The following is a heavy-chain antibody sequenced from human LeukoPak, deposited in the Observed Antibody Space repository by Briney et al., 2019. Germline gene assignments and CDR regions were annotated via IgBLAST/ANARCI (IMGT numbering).Heavy chain of an antibody. CDR2: IYYSGST. D-gene: IGHD6-6*01. Sequence: SETLSLTCTVSGGSMSPYHWGWIRQPPGKGLEWTGYIYYSGSTNYNPSLKSRVTISVDRSKNQFSLKLSSVTAADTAVYYCAREDSSSGWFDPWGQGTLVTVSS. V-gene: IGHV4-59*12. CDR3: AREDSSSGWFDP. J-gene: IGHJ5*02. CDR1: GGSMSPYH.